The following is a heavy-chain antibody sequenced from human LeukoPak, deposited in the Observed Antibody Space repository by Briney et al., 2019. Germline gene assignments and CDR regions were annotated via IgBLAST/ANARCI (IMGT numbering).Heavy chain of an antibody. J-gene: IGHJ4*02. CDR2: IYYSGST. CDR1: GGSISSYY. V-gene: IGHV4-59*08. D-gene: IGHD6-13*01. CDR3: ARSSIAAVRVVNY. Sequence: SETLSLTCTVSGGSISSYYWSWIRQPPGKGLEWIGYIYYSGSTNYNPSLKSRVTISVDTSKNQFSLKLSSVTAAGTAVYYFARSSIAAVRVVNYWGQGTLVTVSS.